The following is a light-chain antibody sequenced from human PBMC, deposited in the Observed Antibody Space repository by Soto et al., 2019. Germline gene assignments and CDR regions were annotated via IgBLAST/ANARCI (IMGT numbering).Light chain of an antibody. V-gene: IGKV3-20*01. CDR1: QTIRTS. CDR3: QQYGSSVT. Sequence: IVMTQSPDTLSLSPGERATLSCRASQTIRTSLAWYQQRPGQAPRLLIFDASRKTFGVPDRFTGSGSGTDLTLTINRLEHEDFGVYFCQQYGSSVTFGGGTKVDIK. CDR2: DAS. J-gene: IGKJ4*01.